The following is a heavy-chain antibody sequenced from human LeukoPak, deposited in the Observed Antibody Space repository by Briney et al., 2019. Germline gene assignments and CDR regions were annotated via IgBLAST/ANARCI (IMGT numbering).Heavy chain of an antibody. CDR3: AKGTYYYGSGSYYYYYGMDV. V-gene: IGHV3-30*18. J-gene: IGHJ6*02. D-gene: IGHD3-10*01. CDR2: ISYDGSNK. CDR1: GFTFSSYG. Sequence: GRSLRLSCAASGFTFSSYGMHWVRQAPGKGLEWVAVISYDGSNKYYADSVKGRFTISRDNSKNTLYLQMNSLRAEDTAVYYCAKGTYYYGSGSYYYYYGMDVWGQGTTATVSS.